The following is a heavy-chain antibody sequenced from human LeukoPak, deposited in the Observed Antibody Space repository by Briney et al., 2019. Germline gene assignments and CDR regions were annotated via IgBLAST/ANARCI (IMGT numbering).Heavy chain of an antibody. D-gene: IGHD5-18*01. CDR2: ISYDGSNK. CDR3: ARDVYSYGYYFDY. V-gene: IGHV3-30*03. CDR1: GFTFSSYW. J-gene: IGHJ4*02. Sequence: GGSLRLSCAASGFTFSSYWMSWVRQAPGKGLEWVAVISYDGSNKYYADSVKGRFTISRDNSKNTLYLQMNSLRAEDTAVYYCARDVYSYGYYFDYWGQGTLVTVSS.